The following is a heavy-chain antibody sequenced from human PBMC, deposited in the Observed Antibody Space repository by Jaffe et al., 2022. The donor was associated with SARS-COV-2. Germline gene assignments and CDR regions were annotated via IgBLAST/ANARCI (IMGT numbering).Heavy chain of an antibody. CDR1: GFTFRSAW. J-gene: IGHJ6*02. Sequence: EEQVVESGGGLVQPGGSLRLSCAASGFTFRSAWMSWVRQAPGKGLEWVAHINQDGSERSHVDSVKGRFTISRDNAENSLCLQMNNLRAEDTAMYYCARGHYGLDVWGQGTTVTVSS. V-gene: IGHV3-7*03. CDR2: INQDGSER. CDR3: ARGHYGLDV.